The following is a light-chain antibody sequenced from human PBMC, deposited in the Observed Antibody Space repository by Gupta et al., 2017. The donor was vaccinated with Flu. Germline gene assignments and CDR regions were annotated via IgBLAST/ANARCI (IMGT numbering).Light chain of an antibody. Sequence: DIQMTQSPSTLSASVGDRVTITCRASQSIGTWLDWYHQKPGKAPKLLIYEATNLESGVPSRFSGSGSGTEFTLTISSLQPDDFATYYCQQYNSYPFTFGQGTKVEIK. CDR2: EAT. V-gene: IGKV1-5*03. CDR1: QSIGTW. CDR3: QQYNSYPFT. J-gene: IGKJ2*01.